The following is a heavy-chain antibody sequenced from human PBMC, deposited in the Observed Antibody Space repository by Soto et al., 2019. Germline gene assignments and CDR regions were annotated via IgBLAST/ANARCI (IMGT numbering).Heavy chain of an antibody. D-gene: IGHD1-7*01. CDR1: GGSISDYH. Sequence: QVQLQESGPGLVKPSETVSLTCAVSGGSISDYHWSWIRQSAGKGLEWIGRIYSNGNSNHNPSLKSRATMSVDTSRNQFFLKLSSVTAADTAVYYCARERGDNCTYEVEWGQGTLVTVSS. J-gene: IGHJ4*02. CDR3: ARERGDNCTYEVE. V-gene: IGHV4-4*07. CDR2: IYSNGNS.